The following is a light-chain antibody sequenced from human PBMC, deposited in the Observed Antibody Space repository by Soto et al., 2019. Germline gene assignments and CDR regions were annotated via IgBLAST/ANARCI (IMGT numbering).Light chain of an antibody. CDR2: DSS. Sequence: VLTQSPAILSLSPGERATLDCRARQNVSNYLAWYQQRPGQAPRLLIYDSSNRATGVPARFSASGSGTDFTRTISILEPEDFAVYDCQQRSVGPLTFGGGTKVEIK. V-gene: IGKV3-11*01. CDR1: QNVSNY. J-gene: IGKJ4*01. CDR3: QQRSVGPLT.